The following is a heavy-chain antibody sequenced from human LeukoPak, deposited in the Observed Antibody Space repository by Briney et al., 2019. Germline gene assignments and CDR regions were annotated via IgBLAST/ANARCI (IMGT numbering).Heavy chain of an antibody. CDR1: GFTFNRVY. CDR3: VKDRSIAAPNNDFFDS. Sequence: GSLEPSCSGSGFTFNRVYLTLVRQASGKGLEFFSHFSSNGATTYYADSVKGRFTISRDNSKNTLYLQMSSLRADDTAVYYCVKDRSIAAPNNDFFDSWGQGALVTVSS. J-gene: IGHJ4*02. CDR2: FSSNGATT. D-gene: IGHD6-6*01. V-gene: IGHV3-64D*06.